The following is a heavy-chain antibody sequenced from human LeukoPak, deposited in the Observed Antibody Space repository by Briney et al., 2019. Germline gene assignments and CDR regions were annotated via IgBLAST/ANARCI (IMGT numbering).Heavy chain of an antibody. CDR3: ARVGRYDFWSGYYNWFDP. CDR2: MNPNSGNT. V-gene: IGHV1-8*01. CDR1: GYTFTSYD. D-gene: IGHD3-3*01. J-gene: IGHJ5*02. Sequence: ASVKVSCKASGYTFTSYDINWVRQATGQGLEWMGWMNPNSGNTGYAQKFQGRVTMTRNTSISTAYMELSSLRSEDTAVYYCARVGRYDFWSGYYNWFDPWGQGTLVTVSS.